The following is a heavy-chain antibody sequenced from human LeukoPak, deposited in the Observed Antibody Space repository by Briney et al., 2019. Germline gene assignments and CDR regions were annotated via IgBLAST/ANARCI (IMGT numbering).Heavy chain of an antibody. V-gene: IGHV3-23*01. CDR1: GFTFSSYA. CDR2: ISGSGGST. CDR3: ATVVVPGWFDP. Sequence: GGSPRLSCAASGFTFSSYAMSWVRQAPGKGLEWVSTISGSGGSTYYADSVKGRFTISRDNSKNTLYLQMNSLRAEDTAVYYCATVVVPGWFDPWGQGNLVTVSS. J-gene: IGHJ5*02. D-gene: IGHD2-15*01.